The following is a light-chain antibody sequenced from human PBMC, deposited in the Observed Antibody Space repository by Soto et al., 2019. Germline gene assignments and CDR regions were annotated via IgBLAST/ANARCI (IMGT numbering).Light chain of an antibody. V-gene: IGLV2-14*01. CDR1: SSDVGNYNY. CDR3: SSYTSTSTVI. J-gene: IGLJ2*01. CDR2: DVT. Sequence: SALTQPASVSGSPGQSITISCTGTSSDVGNYNYVSWYQQHPGKAPKLIIFDVTNRPSGISNRFSGSKSGNTASLTISGLQAEDEADYYCSSYTSTSTVIFGGGTKLTVL.